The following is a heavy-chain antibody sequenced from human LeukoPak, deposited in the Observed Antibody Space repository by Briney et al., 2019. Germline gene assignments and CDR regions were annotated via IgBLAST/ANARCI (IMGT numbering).Heavy chain of an antibody. D-gene: IGHD6-19*01. CDR3: TRAEIAVAGPFDY. J-gene: IGHJ4*02. CDR1: GFTFSRYW. Sequence: PGGSLRLSCAASGFTFSRYWMHWVRQAPGKGLVWVSRINHDGSAATYADSAEGRFTISRDNAKNTLYLQMNSLRAEDTAIYYCTRAEIAVAGPFDYWGQGTLVTVSS. V-gene: IGHV3-74*01. CDR2: INHDGSAA.